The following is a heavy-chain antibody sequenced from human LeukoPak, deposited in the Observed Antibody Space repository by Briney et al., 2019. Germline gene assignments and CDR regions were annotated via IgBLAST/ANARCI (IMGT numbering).Heavy chain of an antibody. D-gene: IGHD2-2*01. V-gene: IGHV1-18*01. J-gene: IGHJ6*02. CDR1: GYTFTSYG. CDR2: ISAYNGNT. CDR3: ARDWKDIVVVPAAILDYYYYGMDV. Sequence: GASVKVSCKASGYTFTSYGISWVRQAPGQGLEWMGWISAYNGNTNYAQKLQGRVTMTTDTSTSTAYMELRSLRSDDTAVYYCARDWKDIVVVPAAILDYYYYGMDVWGQGTTVTASS.